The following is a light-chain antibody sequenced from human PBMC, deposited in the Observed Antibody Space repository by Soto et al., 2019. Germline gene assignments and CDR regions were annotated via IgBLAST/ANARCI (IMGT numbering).Light chain of an antibody. V-gene: IGLV3-25*03. CDR3: QSADSSVV. CDR2: KDS. CDR1: ALPKQY. J-gene: IGLJ2*01. Sequence: SYELTQPPSVSVSPGQTARITCSGDALPKQYAYWYQQKPGQAPVLVIYKDSERPSGIPERFSGSSSGTTVTLTISGVQAEDEADYYCQSADSSVVCGGGTKLNVL.